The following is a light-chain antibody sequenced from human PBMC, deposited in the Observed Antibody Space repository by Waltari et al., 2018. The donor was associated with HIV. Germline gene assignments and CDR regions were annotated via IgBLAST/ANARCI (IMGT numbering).Light chain of an antibody. Sequence: DIVMTQSPDSLAVSLGERATINCKSSQSVLYSSSNKNYLAWYQQKPGQPPKLLIYWASTRESGVPDRFSGSGSGTDFTLTISSLQAEDVAVYYGQQYYSSPPTFGQGTKVEIK. CDR1: QSVLYSSSNKNY. V-gene: IGKV4-1*01. CDR3: QQYYSSPPT. J-gene: IGKJ1*01. CDR2: WAS.